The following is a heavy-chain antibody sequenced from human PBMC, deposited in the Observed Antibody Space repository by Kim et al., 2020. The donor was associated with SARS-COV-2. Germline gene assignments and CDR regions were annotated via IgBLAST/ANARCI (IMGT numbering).Heavy chain of an antibody. D-gene: IGHD6-19*01. Sequence: SETLSLTCTVSGGSLSSSSYYWGWIRQPPGQGLEWYGPSYYSGNTYHNLSLKSRVTIYADTYKNSLTLTPGSATAAATAVCSCVRHQWCSSGCPVDI. CDR3: VRHQWCSSGCPVDI. CDR2: SYYSGNT. CDR1: GGSLSSSSYY. V-gene: IGHV4-39*01. J-gene: IGHJ3*02.